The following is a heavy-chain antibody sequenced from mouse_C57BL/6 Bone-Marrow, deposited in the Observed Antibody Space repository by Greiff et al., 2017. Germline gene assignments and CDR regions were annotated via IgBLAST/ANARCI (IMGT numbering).Heavy chain of an antibody. J-gene: IGHJ4*01. CDR3: ARNYYGNYVYAMDY. CDR1: GYTFTSYT. V-gene: IGHV1-4*01. Sequence: VQLQQSGAELARPGASVKMSCKASGYTFTSYTMHWVKQRPGQGLEWIGYINPSSGYTKYNQKFKDKATLTADNSSSTAYMQLSSLTSEDSAVYYCARNYYGNYVYAMDYWGQGTSVTVSS. D-gene: IGHD2-1*01. CDR2: INPSSGYT.